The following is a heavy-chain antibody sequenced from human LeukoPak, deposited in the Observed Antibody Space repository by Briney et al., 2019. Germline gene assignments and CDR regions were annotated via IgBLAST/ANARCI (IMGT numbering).Heavy chain of an antibody. V-gene: IGHV4-59*08. CDR3: ARRNPYCSSTSCYQSPWFDP. J-gene: IGHJ5*02. CDR2: IYYSGST. CDR1: GGSISSYY. D-gene: IGHD2-2*01. Sequence: SETLSLTCTVSGGSISSYYWSWIRQPPGKGLEWIGYIYYSGSTKYNPSLKSRVTISVDTSKNQFSLKLSSVTAADTAVYYCARRNPYCSSTSCYQSPWFDPWGQGTLVTVSS.